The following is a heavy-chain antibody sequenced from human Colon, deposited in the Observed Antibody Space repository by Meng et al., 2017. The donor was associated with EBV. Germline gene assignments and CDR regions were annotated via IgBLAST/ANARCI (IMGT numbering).Heavy chain of an antibody. D-gene: IGHD5/OR15-5a*01. CDR1: GLTFSSYA. CDR3: AKRGSVYYFDY. CDR2: NSDSGGST. Sequence: EVQLLESGGGLVQPGGSLRVPCAASGLTFSSYAMSWVRQAPGKGLEWVSVNSDSGGSTFYADSVKGRFTISRDNSKNTLYLQMNSLRAEDTAVYYCAKRGSVYYFDYRGQGTLGTVSS. J-gene: IGHJ4*02. V-gene: IGHV3-23*01.